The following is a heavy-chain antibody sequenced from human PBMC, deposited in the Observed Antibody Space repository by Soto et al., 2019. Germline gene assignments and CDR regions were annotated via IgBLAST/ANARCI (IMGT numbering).Heavy chain of an antibody. CDR3: ARVPRLNYYGREV. Sequence: TRSLTCTVSGGSISSGGYYWSWILQHPGKGLEWIGYIYYSGSTYYNPSLKSRVTISVDTSKNQFSLKLSSVTAADTAVYYCARVPRLNYYGREVWGEDTTVSVS. CDR1: GGSISSGGYY. V-gene: IGHV4-31*03. J-gene: IGHJ6*02. CDR2: IYYSGST.